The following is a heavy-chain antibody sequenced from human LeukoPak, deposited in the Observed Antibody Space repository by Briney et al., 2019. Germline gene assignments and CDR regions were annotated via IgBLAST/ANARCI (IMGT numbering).Heavy chain of an antibody. CDR1: GFTVSSNY. CDR3: AREQDTYYYDSSNPTSDSGAFDI. Sequence: GGSLRLSCAASGFTVSSNYMSWVRQAPGEGLEWVSVIYSGGSAYYADSVKGRFTISRDNSKNTLYLQMNSLRAEDTAVYYCAREQDTYYYDSSNPTSDSGAFDIWGQGTMVTVSS. CDR2: IYSGGSA. V-gene: IGHV3-66*02. D-gene: IGHD3-22*01. J-gene: IGHJ3*02.